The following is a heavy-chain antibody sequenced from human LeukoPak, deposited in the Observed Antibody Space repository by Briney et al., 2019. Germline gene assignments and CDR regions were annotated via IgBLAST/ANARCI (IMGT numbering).Heavy chain of an antibody. Sequence: PSETLSLTCTVSGDSMSTNNYHCGWIRQPPGKGLEWIGSISYRGTTYYNPSLKSRVTISVDTSENLFSLKVNYVTAADTAVYYVARLAAVGKNWFDPRGQGTLVTVSS. J-gene: IGHJ5*02. CDR3: ARLAAVGKNWFDP. CDR1: GDSMSTNNYH. D-gene: IGHD6-13*01. CDR2: ISYRGTT. V-gene: IGHV4-39*01.